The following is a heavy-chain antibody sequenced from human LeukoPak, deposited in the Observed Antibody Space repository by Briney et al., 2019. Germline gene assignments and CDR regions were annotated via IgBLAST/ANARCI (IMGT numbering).Heavy chain of an antibody. CDR2: INSDGSIT. J-gene: IGHJ4*02. Sequence: GGSLRLSCAASGITFSSYWVHWVRQAPGKGLVWVSRINSDGSITSYADSVKGRFTISRDNAKNTLYLQMNSPRADDTAVYYCARGGDYGDFGYWGQGTLVTVSS. D-gene: IGHD4-17*01. CDR3: ARGGDYGDFGY. CDR1: GITFSSYW. V-gene: IGHV3-74*01.